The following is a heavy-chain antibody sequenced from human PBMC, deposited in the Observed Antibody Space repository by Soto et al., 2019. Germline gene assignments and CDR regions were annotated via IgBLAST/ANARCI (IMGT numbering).Heavy chain of an antibody. Sequence: GGSLRLSCSASGFTFSSYAMHWVRQAPGKGLEYVSAISSNGGSTYYADSVKGRFTISRDNSKNTLYLQMSSLRAEDTAVYYCVKERGDYVWGSYRYTGAFVYWGQGTLVTVSS. CDR3: VKERGDYVWGSYRYTGAFVY. D-gene: IGHD3-16*02. J-gene: IGHJ4*02. V-gene: IGHV3-64D*08. CDR2: ISSNGGST. CDR1: GFTFSSYA.